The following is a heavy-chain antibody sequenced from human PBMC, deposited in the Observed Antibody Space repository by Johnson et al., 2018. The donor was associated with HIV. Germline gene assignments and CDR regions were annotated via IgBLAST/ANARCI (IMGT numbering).Heavy chain of an antibody. CDR3: AKWSIVGATFSDAFDI. Sequence: VQLVESGGGVVQPGRSLRLSCAASEFTFSTYDMYWVRQATGKGLEWVSTIGTAGDTYYADSVKGRFTISRDNSKNTLYLQMNSLRAEDTAVYYCAKWSIVGATFSDAFDIWGQGTIVTVSS. J-gene: IGHJ3*02. V-gene: IGHV3-13*01. D-gene: IGHD1-26*01. CDR1: EFTFSTYD. CDR2: IGTAGDT.